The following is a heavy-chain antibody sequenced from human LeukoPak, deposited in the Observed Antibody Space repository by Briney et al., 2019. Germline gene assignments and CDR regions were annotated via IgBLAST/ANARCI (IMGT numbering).Heavy chain of an antibody. J-gene: IGHJ4*02. CDR2: ISSSGSTI. D-gene: IGHD6-19*01. V-gene: IGHV3-48*04. Sequence: GGSLRLSCAASGITFSSYSMNWVRQAPGKGLEWVSYISSSGSTIYYADSVKGRFTISRDNAKNSLYLQMNGLRAEDTAVYYCARDTRGIAVADFDYWGQGTLVTVSS. CDR1: GITFSSYS. CDR3: ARDTRGIAVADFDY.